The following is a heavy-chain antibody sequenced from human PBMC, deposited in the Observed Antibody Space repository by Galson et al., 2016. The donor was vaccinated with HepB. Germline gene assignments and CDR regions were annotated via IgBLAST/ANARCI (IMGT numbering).Heavy chain of an antibody. CDR2: ISNSGRTI. D-gene: IGHD3-10*01. J-gene: IGHJ4*02. Sequence: WLSDISNSGRTIHYADSVEGRFAISRDNAKNSLHLQMQSLRDEDTAVYYCASSGVRGFDKWGQGTLVTVSS. CDR3: ASSGVRGFDK. V-gene: IGHV3-48*02.